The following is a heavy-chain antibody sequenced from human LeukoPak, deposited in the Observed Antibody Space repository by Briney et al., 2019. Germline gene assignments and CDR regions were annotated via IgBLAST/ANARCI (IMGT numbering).Heavy chain of an antibody. D-gene: IGHD3-22*01. CDR2: ISAYNGNT. J-gene: IGHJ5*02. Sequence: ASVKVSCKASGYTFTSYGISWVRQAPGQGLEWMGWISAYNGNTNYAQKLQGRVTMTTDTSTSTAYMELRSLRSDDTAVYYCARSLTSGYYYDSSGYYNWFDPWGQGTLVTVSS. CDR1: GYTFTSYG. CDR3: ARSLTSGYYYDSSGYYNWFDP. V-gene: IGHV1-18*01.